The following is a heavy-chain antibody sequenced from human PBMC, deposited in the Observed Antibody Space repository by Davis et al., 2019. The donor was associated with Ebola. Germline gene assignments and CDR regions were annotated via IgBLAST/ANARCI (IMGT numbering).Heavy chain of an antibody. J-gene: IGHJ4*02. Sequence: GESLKISCAASEFTFSNYGMTWVRQPPGEGLQWVSTVSISGRDTYYIDSVMGRFTVSRDNSKNTVFLQMNSLRAEDTAHYYCAQGSSPDNWGPGTLVTVSS. V-gene: IGHV3-23*01. CDR2: VSISGRDT. D-gene: IGHD6-6*01. CDR1: EFTFSNYG. CDR3: AQGSSPDN.